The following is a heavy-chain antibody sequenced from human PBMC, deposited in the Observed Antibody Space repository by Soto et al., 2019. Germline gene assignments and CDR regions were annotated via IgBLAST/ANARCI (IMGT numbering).Heavy chain of an antibody. CDR2: ISAYDGKT. V-gene: IGHV1-18*01. CDR1: GYNFNIYG. CDR3: ARDPHEYWTSYWFDP. J-gene: IGHJ5*02. D-gene: IGHD3-3*01. Sequence: ASVKVSCKASGYNFNIYGINWVLQAPGQGLDLMGWISAYDGKTTYAEKFQGRVTMTTDASTSTAYMELRSLRSDDTAVYYCARDPHEYWTSYWFDPWGQGTLVTVSS.